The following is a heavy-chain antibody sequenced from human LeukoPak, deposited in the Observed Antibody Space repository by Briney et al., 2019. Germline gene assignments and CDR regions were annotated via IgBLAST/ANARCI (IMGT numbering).Heavy chain of an antibody. CDR2: IFGSGGSA. V-gene: IGHV3-23*01. CDR3: GKTTTGYSSGRYPGWPVDY. D-gene: IGHD6-19*01. CDR1: GFTFSSNA. Sequence: GGSLRLSCAASGFTFSSNAMNWVRQAPGKGLEWVSGIFGSGGSAHYADSVKGRFTISRDNSKNTVYLQMDSLRVEDTAVYYCGKTTTGYSSGRYPGWPVDYWGQGTLVTVSS. J-gene: IGHJ4*02.